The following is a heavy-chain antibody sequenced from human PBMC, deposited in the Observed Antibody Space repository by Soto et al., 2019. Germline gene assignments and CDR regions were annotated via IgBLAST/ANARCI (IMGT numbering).Heavy chain of an antibody. CDR1: GFTFSSYA. J-gene: IGHJ4*02. Sequence: QVQLVESGGGVVQPGRCLRLSCPASGFTFSSYAMHWVRQAPGKRLERVAVISYNGSNKYYADTVKGRFTNSRDNSKNPLDLQMNSLRDDDTAVYYWARERTQGCSWYSPYYWGQGTLVTVSS. CDR2: ISYNGSNK. D-gene: IGHD6-13*01. V-gene: IGHV3-30-3*01. CDR3: ARERTQGCSWYSPYY.